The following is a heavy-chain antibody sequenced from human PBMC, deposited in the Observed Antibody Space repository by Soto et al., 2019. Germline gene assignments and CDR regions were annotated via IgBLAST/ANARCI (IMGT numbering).Heavy chain of an antibody. V-gene: IGHV1-69*13. CDR2: IIPIFGTA. CDR1: GGTFSSYA. J-gene: IGHJ6*02. D-gene: IGHD3-10*01. Sequence: SVKVSCKASGGTFSSYAISWVRQAPGQGLEWMGGIIPIFGTANYAQKFQGRVTITADESTSTAYMELSSLRSEDTAVYYCARASFGELLQNYYYSAMHVCGQAPTLTLS. CDR3: ARASFGELLQNYYYSAMHV.